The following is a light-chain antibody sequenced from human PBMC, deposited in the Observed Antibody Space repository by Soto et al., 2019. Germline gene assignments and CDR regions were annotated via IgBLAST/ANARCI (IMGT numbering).Light chain of an antibody. J-gene: IGLJ2*01. Sequence: QSVLTQPPSVAGTPGHKVSISCSGSTSNLGGNTVTWYQQLPGTAPKLLIYTNNQRPSGVPDRFSGSKSGTSAALDISGLRSEDEADFYCAAWYDSLNAVVFGGGTKLTV. V-gene: IGLV1-44*01. CDR1: TSNLGGNT. CDR2: TNN. CDR3: AAWYDSLNAVV.